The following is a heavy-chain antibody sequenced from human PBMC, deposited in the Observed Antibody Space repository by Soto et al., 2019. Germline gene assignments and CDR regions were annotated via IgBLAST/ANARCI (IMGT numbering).Heavy chain of an antibody. CDR1: GFTFSTYA. CDR3: AKNWDTTSSSSSH. D-gene: IGHD6-6*01. J-gene: IGHJ4*02. V-gene: IGHV3-23*01. Sequence: EVQLLESGGGLVQPGGSLRLSCAASGFTFSTYAMSWVRQAPGKGLEWVSAISGIGGSTYYADSVKGRFTISRDNSKNTLYLQMNSLRAEDTAVYYCAKNWDTTSSSSSHWGQGTLVTVSS. CDR2: ISGIGGST.